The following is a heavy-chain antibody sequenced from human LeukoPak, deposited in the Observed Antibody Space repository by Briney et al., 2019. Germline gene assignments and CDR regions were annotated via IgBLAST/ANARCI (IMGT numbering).Heavy chain of an antibody. V-gene: IGHV1-8*01. Sequence: ASVKVSCKASGYTFTSYDINWVRQATGQGLEWMGWMNPNSGNTGYAQKFQGRVTMTRNTSISTAYMELSSLRSEDTAVYYCARGLSKWELLRWYYYYMDVWGKGTTVTVSS. J-gene: IGHJ6*03. CDR3: ARGLSKWELLRWYYYYMDV. CDR2: MNPNSGNT. D-gene: IGHD1-26*01. CDR1: GYTFTSYD.